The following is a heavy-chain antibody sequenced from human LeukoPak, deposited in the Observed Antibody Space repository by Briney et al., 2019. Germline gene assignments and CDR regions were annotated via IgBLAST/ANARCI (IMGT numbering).Heavy chain of an antibody. CDR3: ARLVGATWSMYYYYGMDV. D-gene: IGHD1-26*01. Sequence: PSETLSLTCAVYGGSFSGYYWSWIRQPPGKGLEWIGEINHSGSTNYNPSLKSRVTISVDTSKNQFSLKLSSVTAADTAVYYCARLVGATWSMYYYYGMDVWGQGTTVTVSS. CDR1: GGSFSGYY. V-gene: IGHV4-34*01. J-gene: IGHJ6*02. CDR2: INHSGST.